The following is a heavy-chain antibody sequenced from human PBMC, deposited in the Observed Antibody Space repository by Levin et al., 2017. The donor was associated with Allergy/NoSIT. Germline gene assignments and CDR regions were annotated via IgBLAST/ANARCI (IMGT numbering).Heavy chain of an antibody. D-gene: IGHD6-13*01. V-gene: IGHV4-39*07. CDR3: AREVKVAAGTVRWFDP. Sequence: SQTLSLTCTVSGGSISSSSYYWGWIRQPPGKGLEWIGSIYYSGSTYYNPSLKSRVTISVDTSKNQFSLKLSSVTAADTAVYYCAREVKVAAGTVRWFDPWGQGTLVTVSS. J-gene: IGHJ5*02. CDR1: GGSISSSSYY. CDR2: IYYSGST.